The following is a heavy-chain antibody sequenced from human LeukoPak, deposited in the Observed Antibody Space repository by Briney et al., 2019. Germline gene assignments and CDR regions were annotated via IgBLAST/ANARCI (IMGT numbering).Heavy chain of an antibody. J-gene: IGHJ4*02. V-gene: IGHV4-59*01. CDR1: GGSISSYY. Sequence: SETLSLTCTVSGGSISSYYWSWIRQPPGKGLEWIGYIYYSGSTNYNPSLKSRVTISVDTSKNQFSLKLSSVTAADTAVYYCARLSSSFGSDFDYWGQGTLVTVPS. D-gene: IGHD6-6*01. CDR2: IYYSGST. CDR3: ARLSSSFGSDFDY.